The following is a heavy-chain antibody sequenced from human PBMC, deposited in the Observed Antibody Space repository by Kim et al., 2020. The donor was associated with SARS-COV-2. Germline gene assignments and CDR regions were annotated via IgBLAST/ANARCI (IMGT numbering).Heavy chain of an antibody. CDR3: ARRGSARWELDS. V-gene: IGHV5-51*01. CDR1: GYSFTTYW. J-gene: IGHJ4*02. CDR2: IYPGDSDT. Sequence: GESLKISCEGSGYSFTTYWVAWVRQMPGKGLEWMGIIYPGDSDTRYSPSFQGQVTISADKSVNTAYLQWSSLKASDTAMYYCARRGSARWELDSWGQGTLVTVSS. D-gene: IGHD1-26*01.